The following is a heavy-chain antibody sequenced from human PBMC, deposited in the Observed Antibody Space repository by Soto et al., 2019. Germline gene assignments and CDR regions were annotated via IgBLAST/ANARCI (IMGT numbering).Heavy chain of an antibody. Sequence: QVQLVQSGAEVKKPGASVKVSCKASGYTFTSYGISWVRQAPGQGLEWMGWISAYNGNTNYAQKLQGRVTMTTDTSTSTAYMELRSLRSDDTAVYYCARDLPYYYDSSGYYTFHFDYWGQGTLVTVSS. D-gene: IGHD3-22*01. J-gene: IGHJ4*02. V-gene: IGHV1-18*01. CDR1: GYTFTSYG. CDR3: ARDLPYYYDSSGYYTFHFDY. CDR2: ISAYNGNT.